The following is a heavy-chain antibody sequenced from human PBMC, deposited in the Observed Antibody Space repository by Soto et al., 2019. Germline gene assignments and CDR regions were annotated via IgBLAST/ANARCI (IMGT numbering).Heavy chain of an antibody. D-gene: IGHD2-8*01. CDR3: SRHAPPGVSAPFSF. CDR2: IHYRGST. J-gene: IGHJ1*01. CDR1: GDSISSSLHY. Sequence: SETLSLTCTVSGDSISSSLHYWAWIRQSPGKGLEWIGSIHYRGSTYYNPSLTSRVIISLDTSKNQVSLQLTSVTAADTARYFCSRHAPPGVSAPFSFWGQGTPVTVSS. V-gene: IGHV4-39*01.